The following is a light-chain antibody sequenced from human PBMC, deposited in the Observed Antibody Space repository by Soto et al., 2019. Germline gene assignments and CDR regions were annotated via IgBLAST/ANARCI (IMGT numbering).Light chain of an antibody. CDR1: SSDVGSYNL. V-gene: IGLV2-23*02. CDR2: EVS. Sequence: QSALTQPASVSGSPGQSITISCTGTSSDVGSYNLVSWYQQHPGKAPKLMIYEVSKRPSGVSNRFSGSKSGNTASLTISGLQAEDEADYYCCSYAGSSTFPYVFGTGTELTVL. J-gene: IGLJ1*01. CDR3: CSYAGSSTFPYV.